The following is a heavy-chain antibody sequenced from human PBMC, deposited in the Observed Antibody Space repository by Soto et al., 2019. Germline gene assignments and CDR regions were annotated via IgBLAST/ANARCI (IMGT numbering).Heavy chain of an antibody. D-gene: IGHD3-3*01. J-gene: IGHJ5*02. CDR3: AHGSITVFGVVNWFDP. V-gene: IGHV2-5*02. CDR1: GFSLSTSGVG. Sequence: QITLKESGPTLVKPTQTLTLTCTFSGFSLSTSGVGVGWIRQPPGKALEWLALIYWDDDKRYSPSLTSRLTITKVTTKNQVVLTMTNMDTVDTATYYCAHGSITVFGVVNWFDPWGQGTLVTVSS. CDR2: IYWDDDK.